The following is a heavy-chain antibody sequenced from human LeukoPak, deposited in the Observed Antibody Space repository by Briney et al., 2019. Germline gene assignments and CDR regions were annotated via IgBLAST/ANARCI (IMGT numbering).Heavy chain of an antibody. CDR1: GFTFSSYW. V-gene: IGHV3-7*03. CDR3: ARDLGGSYYLSSLYYFDY. Sequence: GGSLRLSCAASGFTFSSYWMSWVRQAPGKGLEWVANIKQDGSEKYYVDSVKGRFTISRDNAKNSLYLQMNSLRADDTAVYYCARDLGGSYYLSSLYYFDYWGQGTPVTVSS. CDR2: IKQDGSEK. J-gene: IGHJ4*02. D-gene: IGHD1-26*01.